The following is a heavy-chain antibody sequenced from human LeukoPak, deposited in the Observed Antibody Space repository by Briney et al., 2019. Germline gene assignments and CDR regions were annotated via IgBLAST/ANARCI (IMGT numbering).Heavy chain of an antibody. D-gene: IGHD3-22*01. CDR3: ARSRLSGYVDY. Sequence: PSETLSLTCAVYGGTFSGYYWSWIRQPPGKGLEWIGEINHSGSTNYNPSLKSRVTISVDTSKNHFSLKLSSVTAADTAVYYCARSRLSGYVDYWGQGTLVTVSS. V-gene: IGHV4-34*01. J-gene: IGHJ4*02. CDR1: GGTFSGYY. CDR2: INHSGST.